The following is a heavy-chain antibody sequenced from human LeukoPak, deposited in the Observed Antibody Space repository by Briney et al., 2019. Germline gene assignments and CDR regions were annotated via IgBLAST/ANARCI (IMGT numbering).Heavy chain of an antibody. J-gene: IGHJ3*02. CDR1: GASINSYY. D-gene: IGHD3-22*01. V-gene: IGHV4-59*01. CDR3: ARHSARLGSSGYSHGFDI. Sequence: SETLSLTCTVSGASINSYYWSWIRQPPGRGVEWIGFIYSSGNTNYNPSLKSRVTMSVDTSKNLFSLRLSSVTAADTAVYYCARHSARLGSSGYSHGFDIWGQGTMVTVSS. CDR2: IYSSGNT.